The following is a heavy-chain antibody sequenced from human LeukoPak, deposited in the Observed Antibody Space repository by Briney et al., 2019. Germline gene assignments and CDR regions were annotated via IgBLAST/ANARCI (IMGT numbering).Heavy chain of an antibody. J-gene: IGHJ4*02. Sequence: SETLSLTCAVYGGSFSGYYWSWIRQPPGKGLEWIGEINHSGSTNYNPSLKSRVTISVDTSKNQFSLKLSSVTAAGTAVYYCARAPAATPLGIYFDYWGQGTLVTVSS. V-gene: IGHV4-34*01. CDR3: ARAPAATPLGIYFDY. CDR2: INHSGST. D-gene: IGHD2-2*01. CDR1: GGSFSGYY.